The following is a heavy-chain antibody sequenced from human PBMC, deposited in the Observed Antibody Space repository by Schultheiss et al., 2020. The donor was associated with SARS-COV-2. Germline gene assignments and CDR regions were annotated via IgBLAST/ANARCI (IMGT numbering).Heavy chain of an antibody. D-gene: IGHD6-19*01. CDR2: IWYDGSNK. CDR1: GFTFSSYG. CDR3: AKVWSSGWYVGLDY. J-gene: IGHJ4*02. V-gene: IGHV3-30*02. Sequence: GGSLRLSCAASGFTFSSYGMHWVRQAPGKGLEWVAVIWYDGSNKYYADSVKGRFTISRDNSKNTLYLQMNSLRAEDTAVYYCAKVWSSGWYVGLDYWGQGTLVTVSS.